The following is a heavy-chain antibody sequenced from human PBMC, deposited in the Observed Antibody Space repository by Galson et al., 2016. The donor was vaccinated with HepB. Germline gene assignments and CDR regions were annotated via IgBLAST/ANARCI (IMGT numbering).Heavy chain of an antibody. D-gene: IGHD5-24*01. V-gene: IGHV1-69*13. J-gene: IGHJ5*02. CDR1: GGTFSSYA. CDR3: ARGRRDSSGDNYEWVDP. Sequence: VKVSCKASGGTFSSYAVSWVRQAPGQGLEWMGAIIPILGTANYAQKFQGRVTITADESTSTVYMELSSLRSEDTAVYYCARGRRDSSGDNYEWVDPWGQGTLVTVSS. CDR2: IIPILGTA.